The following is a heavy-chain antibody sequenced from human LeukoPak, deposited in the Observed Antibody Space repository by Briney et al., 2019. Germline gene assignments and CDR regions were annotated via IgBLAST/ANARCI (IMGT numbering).Heavy chain of an antibody. CDR3: ARDDRPSGHDFDY. V-gene: IGHV3-49*04. Sequence: GGSLRLSCAASGFTFSSYAMHWVRQAPGRGLEWVGFIRSKADGGATEYAASVKGRFTISRDDSKNVAYLQINNLRAEDTALYYCARDDRPSGHDFDYWGQGTLVTVSS. J-gene: IGHJ4*02. CDR1: GFTFSSYA. CDR2: IRSKADGGAT. D-gene: IGHD6-6*01.